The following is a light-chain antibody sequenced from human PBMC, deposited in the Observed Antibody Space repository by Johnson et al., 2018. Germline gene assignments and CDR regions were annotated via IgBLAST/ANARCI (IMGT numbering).Light chain of an antibody. CDR3: GTWDSSLSAGNV. J-gene: IGLJ1*01. CDR1: SSNIGNNY. V-gene: IGLV1-51*02. CDR2: ENN. Sequence: QSVLTQPPSVSAAPGQKVTISCSGSSSNIGNNYVSWYQQLPGTAPKLLIYENNKRPSGIPDRFPGSKSGTSATLGITGLQTGVEADYYCGTWDSSLSAGNVFGTGTKVTVL.